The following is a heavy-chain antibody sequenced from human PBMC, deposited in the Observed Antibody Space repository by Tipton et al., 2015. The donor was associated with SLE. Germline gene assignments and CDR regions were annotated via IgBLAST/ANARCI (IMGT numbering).Heavy chain of an antibody. Sequence: TLSLTCTVSGGSISSHYWSWIRQPPGKGLEWIGYIYYSGSTYYNPSLKSRVTISVDTSKNQFSLKLSSVTAADTAVYYCARSGYSSYDAFDIWGQGTMVTVSS. V-gene: IGHV4-59*11. CDR1: GGSISSHY. CDR3: ARSGYSSYDAFDI. J-gene: IGHJ3*02. CDR2: IYYSGST. D-gene: IGHD6-19*01.